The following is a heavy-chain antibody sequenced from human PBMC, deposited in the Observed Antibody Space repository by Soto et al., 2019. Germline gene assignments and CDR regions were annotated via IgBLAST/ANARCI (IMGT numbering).Heavy chain of an antibody. D-gene: IGHD3-10*02. J-gene: IGHJ6*04. V-gene: IGHV4-59*08. CDR2: IYYSGST. CDR1: GGSISSYY. Sequence: QVQLQESGPGLVKPSETLSLTCTVSGGSISSYYWSWIRQPPGKGLEWIGYIYYSGSTNYTPSLNRRVTISVDTSKNQFSLKLSSVTAADTAVYYCARGMFGDFIMDVWGKGTTVTVSS. CDR3: ARGMFGDFIMDV.